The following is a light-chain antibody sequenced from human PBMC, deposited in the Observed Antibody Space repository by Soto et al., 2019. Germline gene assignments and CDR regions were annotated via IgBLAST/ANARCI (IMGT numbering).Light chain of an antibody. CDR2: DVT. J-gene: IGLJ1*01. Sequence: QSALTQPRSVSGSPGLSVTISCTGTHIDVGDHDYVSWYQQHPGKAPKLMIYDVTKRPSGVPDRFSGSKSGNTASLTISGLQAEDEADYYCCSFVGAYFYVFGTGTKLTVL. CDR1: HIDVGDHDY. V-gene: IGLV2-11*01. CDR3: CSFVGAYFYV.